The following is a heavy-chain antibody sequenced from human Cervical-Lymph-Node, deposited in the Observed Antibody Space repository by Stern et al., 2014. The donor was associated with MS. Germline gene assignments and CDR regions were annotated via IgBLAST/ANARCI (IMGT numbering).Heavy chain of an antibody. CDR1: GYSFTSYW. V-gene: IGHV5-51*01. J-gene: IGHJ4*02. CDR3: ARHLIDAGSYYYFDY. D-gene: IGHD1-26*01. Sequence: VQLGQSGAAVKKPGESLKISCRVSGYSFTSYWIGWVRQMPGKGLEWMGITYPANSDTRYSPSFEGQVTISADKSISTAFLQWNSLKASDTAMYYCARHLIDAGSYYYFDYWGQGTLVTVSS. CDR2: TYPANSDT.